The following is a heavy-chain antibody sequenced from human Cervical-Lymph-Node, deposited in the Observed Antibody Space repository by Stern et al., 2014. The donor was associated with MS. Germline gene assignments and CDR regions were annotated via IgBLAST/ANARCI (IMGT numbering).Heavy chain of an antibody. CDR1: GGTFSSDS. Sequence: VQLVESGAEVKKPGSSGKVSCKASGGTFSSDSITWVRQAPGRGLECMGWIIPRFGTTSYCPNFQVRVTISADESTGTAYLELRSLRSEDTAVYYCARLVDSGYDFRGAFDIWGQGTMVTVSS. CDR2: IIPRFGTT. V-gene: IGHV1-69*01. CDR3: ARLVDSGYDFRGAFDI. D-gene: IGHD5-12*01. J-gene: IGHJ3*02.